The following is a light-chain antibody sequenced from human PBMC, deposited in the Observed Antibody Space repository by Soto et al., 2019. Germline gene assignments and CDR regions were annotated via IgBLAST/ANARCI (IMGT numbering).Light chain of an antibody. Sequence: EIVLTQSPGTLSLSPGERATLSCRASQSVRSSDLAWYQQKPGQAPRLLIYGASSRATGIPDRFSGSGSGTDFTLTISRLEPEDFAVYYCQQYGSSRGTFGGGTKVEIK. CDR3: QQYGSSRGT. J-gene: IGKJ4*01. CDR1: QSVRSSD. CDR2: GAS. V-gene: IGKV3-20*01.